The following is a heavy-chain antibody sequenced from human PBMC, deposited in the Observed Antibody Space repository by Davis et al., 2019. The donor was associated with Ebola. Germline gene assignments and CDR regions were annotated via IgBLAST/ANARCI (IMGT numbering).Heavy chain of an antibody. Sequence: SETLSLTCAVYGGSFSGYYWSWIRQPPGKGLEWMGEINHSGSTNYNPSLKSRVTISADTSKNQFSLKLNSVTAADTAVYYCTRTTRDSGWFIDFRGRGTLVTVSS. V-gene: IGHV4-34*01. J-gene: IGHJ4*02. CDR3: TRTTRDSGWFIDF. CDR1: GGSFSGYY. CDR2: INHSGST. D-gene: IGHD6-19*01.